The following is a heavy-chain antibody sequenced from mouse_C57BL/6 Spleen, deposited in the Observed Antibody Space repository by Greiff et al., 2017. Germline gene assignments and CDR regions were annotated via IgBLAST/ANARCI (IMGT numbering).Heavy chain of an antibody. Sequence: EVKLVESGGDLVKPGGSLKLSCAASGFTFSSYGMSWVRHTPDKRLEWVATISSGGSYTYYPDSVKGRFTITRYNAQNTLYLQMSILKSEDTAMYYCARQSDYYAMDYWGQGTSVTVSS. V-gene: IGHV5-6*01. CDR1: GFTFSSYG. CDR2: ISSGGSYT. CDR3: ARQSDYYAMDY. J-gene: IGHJ4*01.